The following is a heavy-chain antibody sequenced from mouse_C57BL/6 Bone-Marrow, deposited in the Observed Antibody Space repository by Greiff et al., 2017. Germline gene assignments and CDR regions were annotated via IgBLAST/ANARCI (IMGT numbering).Heavy chain of an antibody. CDR1: GYIFTEYT. J-gene: IGHJ2*01. Sequence: QVQLQQSGAELVKPGASVKLSCKASGYIFTEYTIHWVKQRSGQGLEWIGWFYPGSGSIKYNERFKDKATLTADTSSSTVYMDLSRLTSEDSAVYFCARHERYYDYEGYFDYWGQGTTLTVSS. D-gene: IGHD2-4*01. CDR3: ARHERYYDYEGYFDY. V-gene: IGHV1-62-2*01. CDR2: FYPGSGSI.